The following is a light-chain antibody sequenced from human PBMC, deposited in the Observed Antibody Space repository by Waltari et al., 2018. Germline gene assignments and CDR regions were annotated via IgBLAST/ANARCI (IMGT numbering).Light chain of an antibody. CDR2: GAS. CDR1: QSVGRS. V-gene: IGKV3-20*01. Sequence: EIVLTHSPGTPSLSPGEGATLFCRARQSVGRSLVWYQQRPGRAPRLLIYGASSRATGIPDRFTVSGSGTDFSVTISRLEPEDFAVYYCQMYVRLPVTFGQGTKVEI. CDR3: QMYVRLPVT. J-gene: IGKJ1*01.